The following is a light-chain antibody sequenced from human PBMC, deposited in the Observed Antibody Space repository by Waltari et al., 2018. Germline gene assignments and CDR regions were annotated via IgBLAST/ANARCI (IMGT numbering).Light chain of an antibody. CDR1: SSNIGSHY. J-gene: IGLJ3*02. CDR3: AAWDDSLSGRWV. Sequence: QSVLTQPPSASGTPGQRVTISCSGSSSNIGSHYVYWYQQLPGTAPKLLIYRKNQRPSGVPDRFSGAKSGTSASLAISGLRSEDEADYYCAAWDDSLSGRWVFGGGTKLTVL. CDR2: RKN. V-gene: IGLV1-47*01.